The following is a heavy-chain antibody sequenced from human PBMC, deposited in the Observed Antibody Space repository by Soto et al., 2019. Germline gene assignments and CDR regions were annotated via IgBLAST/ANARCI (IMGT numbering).Heavy chain of an antibody. CDR2: VYYSVKT. D-gene: IGHD2-15*01. V-gene: IGHV4-39*01. CDR1: GDSIRSNTYS. Sequence: QLQLQESGPGLVRPSETLSLTCTFSGDSIRSNTYSWAWIRQPPGKRLEYIGTVYYSVKTYYNRPLERPVTMSLDKSKNQSSMRLTSVTAADTGLYYCARHRPQEDGNKKGFDYWGQGTRVTVTS. J-gene: IGHJ4*02. CDR3: ARHRPQEDGNKKGFDY.